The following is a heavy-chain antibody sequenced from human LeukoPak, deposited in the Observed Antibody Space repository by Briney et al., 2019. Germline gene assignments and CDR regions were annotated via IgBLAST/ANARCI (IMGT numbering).Heavy chain of an antibody. D-gene: IGHD3-10*01. J-gene: IGHJ6*03. V-gene: IGHV4-59*01. CDR3: ARGGSGPYYYYYMDV. CDR2: IYYSGST. Sequence: PSETLSLTCTVSGGSISNYYWSWIRQPPGKGLEWIGYIYYSGSTNYNPSLKSRVTISVDTSKNQFSLKLSSVTAADTAVYYCARGGSGPYYYYYMDVWGKGTTVTISS. CDR1: GGSISNYY.